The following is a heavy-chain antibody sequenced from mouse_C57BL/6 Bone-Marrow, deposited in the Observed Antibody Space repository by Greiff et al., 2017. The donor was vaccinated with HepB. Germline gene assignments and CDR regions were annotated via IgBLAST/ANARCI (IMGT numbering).Heavy chain of an antibody. CDR2: IYPGDGDT. CDR3: ARWHYYGSSWYYYAMDY. CDR1: GYAFSSYW. J-gene: IGHJ4*01. V-gene: IGHV1-80*01. D-gene: IGHD1-1*01. Sequence: VKLLESGAELVKPGASVKISCKASGYAFSSYWMNWVKQRPGKGLEWIGQIYPGDGDTNYNGKFKGKATLTADKSSSTAYMQLSSLTSEDSAVYFCARWHYYGSSWYYYAMDYWGQGTSVTVSS.